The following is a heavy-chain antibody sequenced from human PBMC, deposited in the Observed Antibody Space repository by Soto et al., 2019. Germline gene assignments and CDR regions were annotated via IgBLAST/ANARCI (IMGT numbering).Heavy chain of an antibody. Sequence: QVQLQQWGAGLLKPSETLSLTCAVYGGSFSGYYWSWIRQPPGKGLEWIGEINHSGSTNYNPSLKSRVTISVDTSKNQFALKLSSVTAADTAVYYCARGLGYCSEFDPCGQGTLVTVSS. CDR3: ARGLGYCSEFDP. J-gene: IGHJ5*02. D-gene: IGHD2-15*01. V-gene: IGHV4-34*01. CDR1: GGSFSGYY. CDR2: INHSGST.